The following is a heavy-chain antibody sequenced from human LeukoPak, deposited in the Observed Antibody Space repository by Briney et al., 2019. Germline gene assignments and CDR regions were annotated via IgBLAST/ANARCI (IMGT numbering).Heavy chain of an antibody. J-gene: IGHJ6*02. Sequence: ASVKVSCKASGYTFTGYYMHWVRQAPGQGLEWMGWMNPNSGNTGYAQKFQGRVTMTRNTSISTAYMELSSLRSEDTAVYYCARVGGDYVRSFYYYYGMDVWGQGTTVTVSS. CDR1: GYTFTGYY. D-gene: IGHD4-17*01. CDR3: ARVGGDYVRSFYYYYGMDV. CDR2: MNPNSGNT. V-gene: IGHV1-8*02.